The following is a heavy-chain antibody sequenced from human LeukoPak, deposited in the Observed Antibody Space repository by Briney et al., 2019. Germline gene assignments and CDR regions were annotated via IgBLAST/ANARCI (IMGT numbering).Heavy chain of an antibody. CDR3: ARDYNDLWSGSLYYYMDV. CDR1: GGSLTSHY. CDR2: IYSSGST. Sequence: PSETLSLTCTVSGGSLTSHYWSWIRQPPGKGLEWIGYIYSSGSTNYDPSLKSRVTISVDTSKNQFSLKLSSVTAAATAVYYCARDYNDLWSGSLYYYMDVWGKGTTVTVSS. J-gene: IGHJ6*03. V-gene: IGHV4-59*11. D-gene: IGHD3-3*01.